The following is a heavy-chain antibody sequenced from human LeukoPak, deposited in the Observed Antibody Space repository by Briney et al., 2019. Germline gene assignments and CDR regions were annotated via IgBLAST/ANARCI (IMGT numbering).Heavy chain of an antibody. Sequence: ASVKVSCKASGYTFSTYPMNWVRQAPGQGLEWMGWINTNTGSPTYAQGLTGRFVFSLDTSVSTAFLQINSLKAEDTALYYCVRGINTIVFFNYGGQEPLATVPS. CDR3: VRGINTIVFFNY. J-gene: IGHJ4*02. D-gene: IGHD3-10*01. CDR1: GYTFSTYP. V-gene: IGHV7-4-1*02. CDR2: INTNTGSP.